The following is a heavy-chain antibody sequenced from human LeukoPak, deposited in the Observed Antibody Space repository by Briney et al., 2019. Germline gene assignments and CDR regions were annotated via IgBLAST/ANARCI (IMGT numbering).Heavy chain of an antibody. CDR1: GYSENFYG. J-gene: IGHJ4*02. CDR2: ISAQHGQA. Sequence: ASVKVSCKTSGYSENFYGITWVRQVAGQGLEWMGWISAQHGQAEYAPNSQDRVTMTTDTYTNTAYMELKSLRSDDTAVYYCAGEAGDSSGYYPFDYWGQGTLVTVSS. V-gene: IGHV1-18*04. D-gene: IGHD3-22*01. CDR3: AGEAGDSSGYYPFDY.